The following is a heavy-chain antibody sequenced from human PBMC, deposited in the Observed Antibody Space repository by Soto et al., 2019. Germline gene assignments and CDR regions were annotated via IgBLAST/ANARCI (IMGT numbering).Heavy chain of an antibody. CDR1: GDSVKSVGYY. CDR3: GRGVSSGWNPTSVDP. J-gene: IGHJ5*02. V-gene: IGHV4-30-4*08. CDR2: IYNTGTS. Sequence: QVHLQESAPGLVKPSETLSLTCSVSGDSVKSVGYYWTWIRQPPGKGFGWLGDIYNTGTSRYNASLRGRLTISADASSNTFSRTLTSVTAADTAVYCCGRGVSSGWNPTSVDPWGHGSL. D-gene: IGHD6-25*01.